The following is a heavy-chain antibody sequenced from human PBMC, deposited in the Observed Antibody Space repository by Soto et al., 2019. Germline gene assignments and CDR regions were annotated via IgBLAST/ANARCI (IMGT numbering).Heavy chain of an antibody. V-gene: IGHV4-59*08. CDR3: ARLAEHTNYYYYMDV. Sequence: PSETLSLTCTVSGGSISSYYWSWIRQPPGKGLEWIGYIYYSGSTNYNPSLKSRVTISVDTSKNQFSLKLSSVTAADTAVYYCARLAEHTNYYYYMDVWGKGTTVTVS. CDR1: GGSISSYY. CDR2: IYYSGST. J-gene: IGHJ6*03. D-gene: IGHD2-21*01.